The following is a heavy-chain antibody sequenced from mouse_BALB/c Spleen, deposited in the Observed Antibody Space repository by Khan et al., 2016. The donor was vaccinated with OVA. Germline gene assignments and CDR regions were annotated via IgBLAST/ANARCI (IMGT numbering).Heavy chain of an antibody. CDR2: INPSNGGT. CDR3: TRSGDGAFAY. D-gene: IGHD1-1*02. CDR1: GYTFTSYY. V-gene: IGHV1S81*02. Sequence: VQLQQSGAELVKPGASVRLSCKASGYTFTSYYLYWVKQRPGQGLEWIGDINPSNGGTNFNEKFKTKATLTVDKSSSTAYMQLSSLSSEDSADYYGTRSGDGAFAYWGQGTLVTVSA. J-gene: IGHJ3*01.